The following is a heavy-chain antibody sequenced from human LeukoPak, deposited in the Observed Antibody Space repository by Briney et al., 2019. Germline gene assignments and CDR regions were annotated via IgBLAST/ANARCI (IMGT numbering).Heavy chain of an antibody. CDR3: ASKIGYCSSVSCYLDY. J-gene: IGHJ4*02. D-gene: IGHD2-15*01. V-gene: IGHV3-23*01. CDR1: ACTFSSYD. Sequence: GGSLRLSCAASACTFSSYDMTWARQAPGKGLEWVSAIRSSGGSTDYADSVKGRFTISRDNSKNILYLQMNSLRAEDTAVYYCASKIGYCSSVSCYLDYWGQGTLVTVSS. CDR2: IRSSGGST.